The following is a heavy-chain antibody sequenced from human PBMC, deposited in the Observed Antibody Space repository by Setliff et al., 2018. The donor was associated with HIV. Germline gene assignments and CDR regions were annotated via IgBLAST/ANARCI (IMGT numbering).Heavy chain of an antibody. J-gene: IGHJ1*01. CDR1: GGSISSHY. CDR3: ARAGYYGSTSYWEYFQH. Sequence: SETLSLTCTVSGGSISSHYWSWIRQPPGKGLEWIGSIYYSGSTNYNPSLRSRVTISVDTSKNQFSLKLSSVTAADTAVYYCARAGYYGSTSYWEYFQHWGQGTLVTVSS. CDR2: IYYSGST. V-gene: IGHV4-59*11. D-gene: IGHD3-22*01.